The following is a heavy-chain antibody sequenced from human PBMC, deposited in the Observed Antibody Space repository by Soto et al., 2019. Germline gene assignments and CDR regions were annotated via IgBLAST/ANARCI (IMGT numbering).Heavy chain of an antibody. J-gene: IGHJ6*02. Sequence: SETLSLTCTVSGGSISSYYWSWIRQPPGKGLEWIGYIYYSGSTNYNPSLKSRVTISVDTSKNQFSLKLSSVTAADTAVYYCARGHLGFYGMDVWGQGTTVTVSS. CDR2: IYYSGST. CDR3: ARGHLGFYGMDV. CDR1: GGSISSYY. V-gene: IGHV4-59*01. D-gene: IGHD3-16*01.